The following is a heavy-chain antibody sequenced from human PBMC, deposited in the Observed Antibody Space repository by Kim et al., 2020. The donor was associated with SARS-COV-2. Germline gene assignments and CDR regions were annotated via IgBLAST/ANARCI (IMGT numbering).Heavy chain of an antibody. J-gene: IGHJ1*01. CDR3: ARDHDYTADAEYFQH. D-gene: IGHD3-16*01. Sequence: GGSLRLSCAASGFTFSSYSMNWVRQAPGKGLEWVSSISSSSSYIYYADSVKGRFTISRDNAKNSLYLQMNSLRAEDTAVYYCARDHDYTADAEYFQHWGQGTLVTVSS. CDR2: ISSSSSYI. V-gene: IGHV3-21*01. CDR1: GFTFSSYS.